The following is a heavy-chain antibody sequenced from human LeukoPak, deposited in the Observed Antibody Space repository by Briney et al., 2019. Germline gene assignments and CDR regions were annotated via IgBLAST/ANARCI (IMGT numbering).Heavy chain of an antibody. V-gene: IGHV3-23*01. J-gene: IGHJ4*02. CDR1: VFTLSTNS. D-gene: IGHD1-26*01. Sequence: PGGSLRLSCLTSVFTLSTNSMSSVRQTPWKGLEWISGISGSGASTYYADSVKGRFTISRDDSRNTLYLQMNSLRGDDTAVYYCAKDVGKWESLHFFDYWGQGTLVTVSS. CDR2: ISGSGAST. CDR3: AKDVGKWESLHFFDY.